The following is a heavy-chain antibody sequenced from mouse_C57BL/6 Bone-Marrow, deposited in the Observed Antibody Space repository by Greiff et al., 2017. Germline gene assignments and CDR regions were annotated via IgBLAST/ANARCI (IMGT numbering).Heavy chain of an antibody. D-gene: IGHD2-3*01. CDR2: FYPGSGSI. CDR1: GYTFTEYT. CDR3: ARHEDNGWFFAY. V-gene: IGHV1-62-2*01. Sequence: QVQLKESGAELVKPGASVKLSCKASGYTFTEYTIHWVKQRSGQGLEWIGWFYPGSGSIKYNEKFKDKATLTADKYSSTVYMELSRLTSEDSAVYFSARHEDNGWFFAYWGQGTLVTVSA. J-gene: IGHJ3*01.